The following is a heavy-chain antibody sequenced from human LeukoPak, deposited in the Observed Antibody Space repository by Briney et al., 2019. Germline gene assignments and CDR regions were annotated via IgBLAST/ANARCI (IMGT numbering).Heavy chain of an antibody. Sequence: GASVKVSCKASGYTFTSYAMHWVRQAPGQRLEWMGWINAGNGNTKYSQKFQGRVTITRDTSASTAYMELSSLRSEDTAVYYCARVDTAMADYYGMDVWGQGTTVTVSS. CDR3: ARVDTAMADYYGMDV. CDR1: GYTFTSYA. J-gene: IGHJ6*02. V-gene: IGHV1-3*01. D-gene: IGHD5-18*01. CDR2: INAGNGNT.